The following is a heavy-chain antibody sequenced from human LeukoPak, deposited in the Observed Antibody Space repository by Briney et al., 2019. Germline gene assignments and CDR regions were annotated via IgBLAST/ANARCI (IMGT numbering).Heavy chain of an antibody. CDR2: IYYSGST. D-gene: IGHD2-15*01. J-gene: IGHJ4*02. CDR1: GGSVSSGSYY. V-gene: IGHV4-61*01. Sequence: SETLSLTCTVSGGSVSSGSYYWSWIRQPPGKGLEWIGYIYYSGSTNYNPSLKSRVTISVDTSKNQFSLKLSSVTAADTAVYYCARVRRYCSGGSCYDFDYWGQGTLVTVSS. CDR3: ARVRRYCSGGSCYDFDY.